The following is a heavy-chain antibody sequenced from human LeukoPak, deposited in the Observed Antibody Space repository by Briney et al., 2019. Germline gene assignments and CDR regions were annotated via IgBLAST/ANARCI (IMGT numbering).Heavy chain of an antibody. Sequence: SETLSLTCTVSGGSISSSSYYWGWIRQPPGKGLEWIGSIYYSGSTCYNPSLKSRVTISVDTSKNQFSLKLSSVTAADTAVYYCARGAGSSGWYLHYYYYYMDVWGKGTTVTVSS. CDR2: IYYSGST. D-gene: IGHD6-19*01. V-gene: IGHV4-39*07. J-gene: IGHJ6*03. CDR1: GGSISSSSYY. CDR3: ARGAGSSGWYLHYYYYYMDV.